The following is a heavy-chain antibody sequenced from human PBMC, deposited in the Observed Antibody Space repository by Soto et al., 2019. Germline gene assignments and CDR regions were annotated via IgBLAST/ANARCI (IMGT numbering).Heavy chain of an antibody. CDR1: GFTFSSYA. CDR2: ISGSAGST. CDR3: AKAQGYDFPAPAD. J-gene: IGHJ4*02. V-gene: IGHV3-23*01. Sequence: GGSLRLSCAASGFTFSSYAINWVRQAPGKGLEWLSVISGSAGSTYYADSVKGRFTISRDYSKNTLYLQMNSLRVEDTAIYYCAKAQGYDFPAPADWGQGTLVTVSS. D-gene: IGHD3-3*01.